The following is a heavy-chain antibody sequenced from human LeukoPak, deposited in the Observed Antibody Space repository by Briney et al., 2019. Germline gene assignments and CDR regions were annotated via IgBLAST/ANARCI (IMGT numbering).Heavy chain of an antibody. J-gene: IGHJ4*02. CDR1: GFTFDDYA. Sequence: LPGGSLRLSCAASGFTFDDYAMHWVRQAPGKGLEWVSGISWNSGSIGYADSVKGRFTISRDNAKNSLYLQMNSLRAEDMALYYCAKVHSSGWFDYWGQGTLVTVSS. CDR2: ISWNSGSI. V-gene: IGHV3-9*03. D-gene: IGHD6-19*01. CDR3: AKVHSSGWFDY.